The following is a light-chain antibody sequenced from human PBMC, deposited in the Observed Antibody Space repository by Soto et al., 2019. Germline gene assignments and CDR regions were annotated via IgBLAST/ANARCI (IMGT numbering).Light chain of an antibody. CDR1: QSVDSNF. V-gene: IGKV3-20*01. CDR2: AKS. CDR3: QQYGSSIT. J-gene: IGKJ5*01. Sequence: NGVSQSAGAASLSTGERATLSCRANQSVDSNFLAWNQQKPGQAPRLLIYAKSSRATGIPDRFSGSGSGTDFTLTISRLEPEDFAVYYCQQYGSSITFGQGTRLEIK.